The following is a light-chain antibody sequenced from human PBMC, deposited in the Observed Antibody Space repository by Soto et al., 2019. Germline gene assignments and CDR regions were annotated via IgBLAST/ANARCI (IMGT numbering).Light chain of an antibody. J-gene: IGLJ2*01. CDR2: DDR. Sequence: SYELTQPPSVSVAPGQTATITCGGGNIGSKSVNWYQQRPGQAPVLVVYDDRDRPSGIPDRFYGSKSGTSASLTITGLQAEDEADYYCQSYDSSLSASVFGGGTKLTVL. CDR3: QSYDSSLSASV. V-gene: IGLV3-21*02. CDR1: NIGSKS.